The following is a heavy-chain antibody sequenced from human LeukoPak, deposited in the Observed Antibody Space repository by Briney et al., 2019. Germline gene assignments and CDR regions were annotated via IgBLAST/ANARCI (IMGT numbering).Heavy chain of an antibody. CDR2: INTNTGNP. J-gene: IGHJ4*02. CDR1: GYRFITFG. Sequence: ASVKVSCKTSGYRFITFGINWVRQAPGQGLEWMGWINTNTGNPTYAQGFTGRFVFSLDTSVSTAYLQISSPKAEDTAVYYCVRGTFGARIAAAGTGVDYWGQGTLVTVSS. V-gene: IGHV7-4-1*02. CDR3: VRGTFGARIAAAGTGVDY. D-gene: IGHD6-13*01.